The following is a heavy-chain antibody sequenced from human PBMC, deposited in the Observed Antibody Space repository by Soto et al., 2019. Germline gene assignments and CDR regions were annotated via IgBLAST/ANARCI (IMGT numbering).Heavy chain of an antibody. J-gene: IGHJ4*02. CDR1: GFTFSSYG. CDR2: IWYDGSNK. CDR3: ARDYTPRGDMVSY. V-gene: IGHV3-33*01. Sequence: GGSLRLSCAASGFTFSSYGMHWVRQAPGKGLEWVAVIWYDGSNKYYADSVKGRFTISRDNSKNTLYLQMNSLRAEDTAVYYCARDYTPRGDMVSYWGQGTLVTVSS. D-gene: IGHD3-16*01.